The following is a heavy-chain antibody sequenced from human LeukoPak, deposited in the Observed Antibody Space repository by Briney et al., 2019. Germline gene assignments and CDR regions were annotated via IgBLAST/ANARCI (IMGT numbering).Heavy chain of an antibody. CDR1: GDTYSDYY. CDR2: IKSDDT. D-gene: IGHD5-12*01. CDR3: ATHSATGYVFDYFDF. Sequence: GASVKVSCKTSGDTYSDYYIHWVRQAPGQGLEWMGRIKSDDTTYAPKFQGRVAMIKDTSISTAYMELSSLRSDDTAVYYCATHSATGYVFDYFDFWGQGTLVTVSS. V-gene: IGHV1-2*02. J-gene: IGHJ4*02.